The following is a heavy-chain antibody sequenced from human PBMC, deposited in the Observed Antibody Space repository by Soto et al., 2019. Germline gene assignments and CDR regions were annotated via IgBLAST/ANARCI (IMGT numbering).Heavy chain of an antibody. CDR1: GGSISSGGYS. Sequence: QLQLQESGSGLVKPSQTLSLTCTVSGGSISSGGYSWSWIRQTPGKGLEWIGYVYPTGSTYYNPSLKRRASLSIYASQNPFPLQLSSATSAYTALSYWGRAPPRHAPRRGVWGHGPTVTVSS. CDR3: GRAPPRHAPRRGV. CDR2: VYPTGST. J-gene: IGHJ6*02. V-gene: IGHV4-30-2*01. D-gene: IGHD3-10*01.